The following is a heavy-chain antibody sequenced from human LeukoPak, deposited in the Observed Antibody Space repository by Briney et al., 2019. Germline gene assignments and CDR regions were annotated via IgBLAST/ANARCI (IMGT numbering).Heavy chain of an antibody. J-gene: IGHJ4*02. CDR3: ARGRITMVRGSRAALGY. D-gene: IGHD3-10*01. V-gene: IGHV1-8*01. CDR1: GYTFTSYD. Sequence: ASVKVSCKASGYTFTSYDINWVRQATGQGLEWMGWMNPNSGNTGYAQKFQGRVTMTRNTSISTAYMELSSLRSEDTAVYYCARGRITMVRGSRAALGYWGQGTLVTVSS. CDR2: MNPNSGNT.